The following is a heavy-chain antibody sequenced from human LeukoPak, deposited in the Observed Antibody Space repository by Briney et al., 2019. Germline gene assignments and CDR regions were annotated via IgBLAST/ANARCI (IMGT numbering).Heavy chain of an antibody. J-gene: IGHJ4*02. CDR2: IYYSGST. CDR1: GGSISSSSYY. Sequence: SETLSLTCTVSGGSISSSSYYWGWIRQPPGKGLEWIGSIYYSGSTYYNPSLKSRVTISVDTSKNQFSLKLSSVTAADSAVYYCARRHHDFWRPFDSWGQGTLVTVSS. CDR3: ARRHHDFWRPFDS. V-gene: IGHV4-39*01. D-gene: IGHD3-3*01.